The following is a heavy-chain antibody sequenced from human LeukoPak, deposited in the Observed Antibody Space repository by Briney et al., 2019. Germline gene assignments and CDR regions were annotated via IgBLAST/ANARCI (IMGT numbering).Heavy chain of an antibody. CDR2: ISGSGGST. D-gene: IGHD6-13*01. CDR3: ASAASRSWYYFDY. Sequence: GGSLRLSCAASGFTFSSYAMSWVRQAPGKGLEWVSAISGSGGSTYYADSVKGRFTISRDNSKNTLYLQMNSLRAEDAAVYYCASAASRSWYYFDYWGQGTLVTVSS. V-gene: IGHV3-23*01. J-gene: IGHJ4*02. CDR1: GFTFSSYA.